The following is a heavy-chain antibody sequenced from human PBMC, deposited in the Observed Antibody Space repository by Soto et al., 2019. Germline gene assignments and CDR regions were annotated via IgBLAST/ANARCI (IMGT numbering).Heavy chain of an antibody. V-gene: IGHV3-11*01. D-gene: IGHD3-22*01. Sequence: PGVSLRLSYAGSGFTFSDYYMSWIRQAPGKGLEWVSYISSSGDIIYYADSVKGRFTISRDNAKNSLYLQMNSLRAEDTAVYYCARDLGYYASDGYFDYWGQGTLVTVSS. J-gene: IGHJ4*02. CDR1: GFTFSDYY. CDR3: ARDLGYYASDGYFDY. CDR2: ISSSGDII.